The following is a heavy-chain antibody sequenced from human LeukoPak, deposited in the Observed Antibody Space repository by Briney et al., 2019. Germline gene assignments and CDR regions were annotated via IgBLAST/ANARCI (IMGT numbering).Heavy chain of an antibody. J-gene: IGHJ4*02. Sequence: ASVKVSCKASGYTFTSYGISWVRQAPGQGLEWMGWINPNSGGTNYAQKFQGRVTMTRDTSISTAYMELSRLRSDDTAVYYCARENYGGSRAFDYWGQGTLVTVSS. V-gene: IGHV1-2*02. CDR2: INPNSGGT. D-gene: IGHD3-16*01. CDR3: ARENYGGSRAFDY. CDR1: GYTFTSYG.